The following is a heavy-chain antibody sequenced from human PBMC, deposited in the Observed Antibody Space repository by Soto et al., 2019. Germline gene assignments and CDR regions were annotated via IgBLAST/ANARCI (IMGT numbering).Heavy chain of an antibody. J-gene: IGHJ5*02. CDR1: GFTSSSYS. Sequence: GGSLRLSCAASGFTSSSYSMNWVRQAPGKGLEWVSSISSSSSYIYYADSLKVRFTISRDNAKNSLYLQMNSLRAEDTAVYYCARDQYYYGSGSYFPWFDPWGQGTLVTVSS. V-gene: IGHV3-21*01. CDR3: ARDQYYYGSGSYFPWFDP. CDR2: ISSSSSYI. D-gene: IGHD3-10*01.